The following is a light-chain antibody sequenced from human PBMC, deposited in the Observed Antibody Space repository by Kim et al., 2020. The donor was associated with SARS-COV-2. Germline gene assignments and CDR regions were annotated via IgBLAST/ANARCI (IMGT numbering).Light chain of an antibody. Sequence: DIQMTQSPSSVSASVGDRVTITCRASQDISSWLGWYQQKPGKAPKVLIYVQSGVPSRFSGSGSGTDFTLTINSLQPEDFATYYCQQTHSFPLTFGGGTKVDIK. CDR1: QDISSW. V-gene: IGKV1D-12*01. J-gene: IGKJ4*01. CDR3: QQTHSFPLT.